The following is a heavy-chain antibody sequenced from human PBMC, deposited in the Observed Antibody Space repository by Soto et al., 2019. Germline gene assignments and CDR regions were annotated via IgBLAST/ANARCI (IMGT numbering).Heavy chain of an antibody. V-gene: IGHV3-20*04. J-gene: IGHJ6*02. D-gene: IGHD3-22*01. CDR3: ARDRYYDSSGYYHYYYGMDV. Sequence: GGSLRLSCAASGFTFDDYGMSWVRQAPGKGLEWVSGINWNGGSTGYADSVKGRFTISRDNAKNSLYLQMNSLRAEDTALYYCARDRYYDSSGYYHYYYGMDVWGQGTTVTVSS. CDR1: GFTFDDYG. CDR2: INWNGGST.